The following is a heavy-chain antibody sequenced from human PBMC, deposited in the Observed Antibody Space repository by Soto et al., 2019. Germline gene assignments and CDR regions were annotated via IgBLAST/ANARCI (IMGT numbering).Heavy chain of an antibody. CDR1: GGTLSSYA. CDR3: ARDYGGNPNWFDP. D-gene: IGHD4-17*01. J-gene: IGHJ5*02. CDR2: IIPIFGTA. V-gene: IGHV1-69*13. Sequence: ASVKVSCKASGGTLSSYAISWVRQAPGQGLEWMGGIIPIFGTANYAQKFQGRVTITADESTSTAYMELSSLRSEDTAVYYCARDYGGNPNWFDPWGQGTLVTVSS.